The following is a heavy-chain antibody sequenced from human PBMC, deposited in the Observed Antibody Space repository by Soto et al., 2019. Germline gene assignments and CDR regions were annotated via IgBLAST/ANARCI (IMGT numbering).Heavy chain of an antibody. J-gene: IGHJ3*01. V-gene: IGHV4-59*01. CDR3: ARSFRMQGADAFDL. Sequence: QVQLQESGPGLVKPSETLSLTCTVSGGSISSDYWSWIRQPPRQGLEWIGYIYYSGSTNYNPSLNRRVTSSVGTSQNQFSLMLSSVTAADTAVYYCARSFRMQGADAFDLWGQGTMVTVSS. CDR2: IYYSGST. CDR1: GGSISSDY. D-gene: IGHD2-8*01.